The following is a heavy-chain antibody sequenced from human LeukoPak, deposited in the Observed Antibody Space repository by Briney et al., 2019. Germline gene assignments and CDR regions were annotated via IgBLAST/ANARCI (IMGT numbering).Heavy chain of an antibody. CDR3: AKVHDYYYYGMDV. Sequence: PGGSLRLSCAASGFAFSTNAMSWVRQAPGKGLEWVSAISDSGYSTYYADSVKGRFTISRDNSKSTLYLQMDSLRAEDTAIYYCAKVHDYYYYGMDVWGQGTTVTVSS. CDR1: GFAFSTNA. V-gene: IGHV3-23*01. CDR2: ISDSGYST. J-gene: IGHJ6*02.